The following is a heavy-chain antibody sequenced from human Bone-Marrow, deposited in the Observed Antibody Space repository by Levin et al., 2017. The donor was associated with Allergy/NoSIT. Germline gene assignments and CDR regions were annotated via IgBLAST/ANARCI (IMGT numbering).Heavy chain of an antibody. CDR2: IYSGGGT. V-gene: IGHV3-53*01. CDR1: GFTVSSHY. J-gene: IGHJ4*02. CDR3: AGSGRKYYFDY. Sequence: GESLKISCAASGFTVSSHYMSWVRQAPGKGLEWVSVIYSGGGTYYADSVKGRFTISRDNSGNTLYVQMNNLRAEDTAVYYCAGSGRKYYFDYWGQGTLVTVSS. D-gene: IGHD6-19*01.